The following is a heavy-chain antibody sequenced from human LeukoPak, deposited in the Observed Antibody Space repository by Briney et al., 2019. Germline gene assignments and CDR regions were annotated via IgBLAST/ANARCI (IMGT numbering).Heavy chain of an antibody. CDR1: GFTFSDYY. J-gene: IGHJ5*02. CDR2: ISSSSSYT. CDR3: ARSPRYCSSTSCQGGNWFDP. V-gene: IGHV3-11*03. D-gene: IGHD2-2*01. Sequence: NSGGSLRLSCAASGFTFSDYYMSWIRQAPGKGLEWVSYISSSSSYTNYADSVKGRFTISRDNAKNSLYLQMNSLRAEDTAVYYCARSPRYCSSTSCQGGNWFDPWGQGTQVTVSS.